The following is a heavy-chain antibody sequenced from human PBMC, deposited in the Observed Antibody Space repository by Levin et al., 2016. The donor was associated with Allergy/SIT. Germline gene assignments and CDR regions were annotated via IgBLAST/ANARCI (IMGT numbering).Heavy chain of an antibody. Sequence: GESLKISCAASGFTFSSYSMNWVRQAPGKGLEWVSSISIVTSYIYYADSVKGRFTISRDNAKNTVYLQMNSLRPEDTAVYYCAIAPGCPSSSCLDYWGQGTLVTVSS. CDR3: AIAPGCPSSSCLDY. V-gene: IGHV3-21*01. CDR2: ISIVTSYI. D-gene: IGHD2-2*01. CDR1: GFTFSSYS. J-gene: IGHJ4*02.